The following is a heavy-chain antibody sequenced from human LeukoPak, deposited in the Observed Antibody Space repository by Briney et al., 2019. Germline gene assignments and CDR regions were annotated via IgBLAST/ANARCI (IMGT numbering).Heavy chain of an antibody. J-gene: IGHJ4*02. CDR1: GGSFSGYY. D-gene: IGHD3-10*01. CDR3: AREFVGFGALDY. Sequence: SETLSLTCAVYGGSFSGYYWSWIRQPPGKGLEWIGYIYYSGSTYYNPSLKSRVTISVDTSKNQFSLKLSSVTAADTAVYYCAREFVGFGALDYWGQGTLVTVSS. V-gene: IGHV4-30-4*08. CDR2: IYYSGST.